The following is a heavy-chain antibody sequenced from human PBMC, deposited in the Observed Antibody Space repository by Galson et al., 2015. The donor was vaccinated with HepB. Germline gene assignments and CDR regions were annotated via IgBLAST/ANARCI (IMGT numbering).Heavy chain of an antibody. CDR2: IYSGGTT. J-gene: IGHJ4*02. CDR3: ARDKMEDSTGWYDFDY. V-gene: IGHV3-53*01. CDR1: GFTVSTNY. D-gene: IGHD6-19*01. Sequence: SLRLSCAVSGFTVSTNYMSWVRQAPGKGLEWVSVIYSGGTTYYTDSVKGRFIIFRDNSENTLYLQMNSLRAEDTAVYFCARDKMEDSTGWYDFDYWGQGTLVTVSS.